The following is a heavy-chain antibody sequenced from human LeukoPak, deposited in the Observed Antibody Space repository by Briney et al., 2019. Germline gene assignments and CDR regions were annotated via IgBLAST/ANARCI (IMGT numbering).Heavy chain of an antibody. CDR2: IWYDGSNK. D-gene: IGHD5-24*01. V-gene: IGHV3-33*01. CDR3: ARDPTPDDGYNPPGYFDY. J-gene: IGHJ4*02. CDR1: GFTFSSYG. Sequence: GRSLRLSCAASGFTFSSYGMHWIRQAPGKGLEWVAVIWYDGSNKYYADSVKGRFTISRDNSKNTLYLQMNSLRAEDTAVYYCARDPTPDDGYNPPGYFDYWGQGTLVTVSS.